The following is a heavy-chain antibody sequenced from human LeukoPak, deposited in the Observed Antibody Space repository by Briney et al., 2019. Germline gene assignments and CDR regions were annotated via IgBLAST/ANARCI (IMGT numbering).Heavy chain of an antibody. CDR3: AKDRLTGTTDVDAFDI. D-gene: IGHD1-7*01. CDR1: GFTFSSYW. V-gene: IGHV3-23*01. CDR2: ISGSGGST. J-gene: IGHJ3*02. Sequence: PGGSLRLSCAASGFTFSSYWMHWVRQAPGKGLEWVSAISGSGGSTYYADSVKGRFTISRDNSKNTLYLQMNSLRAEDTAVYYCAKDRLTGTTDVDAFDIWGQGTMVTVSS.